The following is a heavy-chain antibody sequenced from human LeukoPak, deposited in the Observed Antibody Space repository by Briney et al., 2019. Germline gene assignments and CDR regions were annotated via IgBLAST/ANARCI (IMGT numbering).Heavy chain of an antibody. D-gene: IGHD3-10*01. CDR2: ISGSGGST. V-gene: IGHV3-23*01. CDR3: ARRGGSGNYYKYWFDS. Sequence: GGSLRLSCAASGFTFSSYAMSWVRQAPGKGLEWVSAISGSGGSTYYADSVKGRFTISRDNSKNTLYLQMNSLRAEDTAMYYCARRGGSGNYYKYWFDSWGQGTLVTVSS. J-gene: IGHJ5*01. CDR1: GFTFSSYA.